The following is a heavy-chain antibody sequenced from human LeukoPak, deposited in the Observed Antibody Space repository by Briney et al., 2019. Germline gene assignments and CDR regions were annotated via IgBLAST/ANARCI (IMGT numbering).Heavy chain of an antibody. CDR1: GGSISSDSHY. V-gene: IGHV4-39*07. J-gene: IGHJ4*02. Sequence: KPSETLSLTCTVSGGSISSDSHYWGWIRQPPGKGLEWIGSIFYSGSTYYKPSLKSRVTISVDRSKNQFSLKLSSVTAADTAVYYCARLNSYGGNYFDYWGQGTLVTVSS. CDR3: ARLNSYGGNYFDY. CDR2: IFYSGST. D-gene: IGHD4-23*01.